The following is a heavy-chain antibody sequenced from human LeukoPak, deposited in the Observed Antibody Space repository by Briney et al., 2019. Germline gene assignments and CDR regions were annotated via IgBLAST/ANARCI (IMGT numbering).Heavy chain of an antibody. CDR2: ISSSGSTI. V-gene: IGHV3-11*01. Sequence: GGSLRLSCAASGFTVDSNYLSWVRQAPGKGLEWVSYISSSGSTIYYADSVKGRFTISRDNAKNSLYLQMNSLRAEDTAVYYCAREKRRGSSSWYPLDYWGQGTLVTVSS. CDR1: GFTVDSNY. CDR3: AREKRRGSSSWYPLDY. J-gene: IGHJ4*02. D-gene: IGHD6-13*01.